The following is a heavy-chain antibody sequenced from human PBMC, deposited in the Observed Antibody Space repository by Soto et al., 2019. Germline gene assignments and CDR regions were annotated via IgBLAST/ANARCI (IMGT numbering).Heavy chain of an antibody. D-gene: IGHD5-12*01. Sequence: GSGPTLVNPTQTLTRTCTFSGFSLSTSEVGVGWIRQPPGKALEWLALIFWDDEKRYSPSLRSRLTITKDTSKNQVVLTVTNMDPVDTATYFCAHATMNTGLDYWGQGTLVTVSS. CDR1: GFSLSTSEVG. V-gene: IGHV2-5*02. CDR2: IFWDDEK. CDR3: AHATMNTGLDY. J-gene: IGHJ4*02.